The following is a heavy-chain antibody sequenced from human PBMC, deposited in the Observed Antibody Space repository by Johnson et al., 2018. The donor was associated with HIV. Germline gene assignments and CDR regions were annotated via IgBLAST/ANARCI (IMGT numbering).Heavy chain of an antibody. CDR2: IYSGGST. CDR3: ARKKVAATGAFDM. CDR1: GFTFSSYA. D-gene: IGHD6-25*01. V-gene: IGHV3-30*14. J-gene: IGHJ3*02. Sequence: QVQLVESGGGVVQPGRSLRLSCAASGFTFSSYAMHWVRQAPGKGLEWVAVIYSGGSTYYADSVKGRFTNSRDNSKNTLYLQRNSLRAEDTAVYYRARKKVAATGAFDMWGQGTMVTVSS.